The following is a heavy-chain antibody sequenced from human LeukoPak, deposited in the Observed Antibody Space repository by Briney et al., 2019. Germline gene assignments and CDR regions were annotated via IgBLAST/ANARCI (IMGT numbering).Heavy chain of an antibody. J-gene: IGHJ4*02. Sequence: PGGSLRLSCAASGFTFSGSAMHWVRQASGKGLEWVGRIRSKANSYATAYAASVKGRFTISRDDSKSIAYLQMNSLKTEDTAVYYCTRGSSSGFPNPFDYWGQGTLVTVSS. CDR2: IRSKANSYAT. CDR3: TRGSSSGFPNPFDY. D-gene: IGHD6-19*01. V-gene: IGHV3-73*01. CDR1: GFTFSGSA.